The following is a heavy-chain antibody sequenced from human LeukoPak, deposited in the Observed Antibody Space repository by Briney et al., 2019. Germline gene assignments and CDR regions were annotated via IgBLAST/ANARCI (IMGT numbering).Heavy chain of an antibody. CDR1: GYTFTSYD. CDR3: ARDRDCTNGVCYSAFDI. D-gene: IGHD2-8*01. Sequence: ASVKVSCKASGYTFTSYDINWVRQATGQGLEWMGWMNPNSGNTGYAQKFQGRVTMTRDTSISTAYMELSRLRSDDTAVYYCARDRDCTNGVCYSAFDIWGQGTMVTVSS. J-gene: IGHJ3*02. CDR2: MNPNSGNT. V-gene: IGHV1-8*01.